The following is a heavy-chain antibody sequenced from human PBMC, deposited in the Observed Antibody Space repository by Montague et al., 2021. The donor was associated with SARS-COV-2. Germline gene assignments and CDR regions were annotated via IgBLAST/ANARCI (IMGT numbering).Heavy chain of an antibody. V-gene: IGHV4-4*07. Sequence: SEILSLTCTVSAGSINNHYWSWIRQPAGKGLEWIGRIYTSGSTNFNPSLKSRVTMSVDTSKNQFSLKLSSVTAADTAVYYCARDVGVPLAPPYSWFDPWGQGTLVTVSS. CDR2: IYTSGST. CDR3: ARDVGVPLAPPYSWFDP. CDR1: AGSINNHY. J-gene: IGHJ5*02. D-gene: IGHD2-2*01.